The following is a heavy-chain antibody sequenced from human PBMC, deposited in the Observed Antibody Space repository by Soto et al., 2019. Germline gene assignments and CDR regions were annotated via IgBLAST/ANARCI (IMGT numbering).Heavy chain of an antibody. D-gene: IGHD3-22*01. CDR3: ARQIYDSDTGPNFQYYFDS. CDR1: GYTFSDYY. CDR2: ISPNSGAT. V-gene: IGHV1-2*02. Sequence: ASVKVSCKASGYTFSDYYLHWVRQAPGQGLEWMGWISPNSGATEYAPKFQGRVTMTTDTSISTAFLKLASLRPDDTAIYYCARQIYDSDTGPNFQYYFDSWGQGTPVTVSS. J-gene: IGHJ4*02.